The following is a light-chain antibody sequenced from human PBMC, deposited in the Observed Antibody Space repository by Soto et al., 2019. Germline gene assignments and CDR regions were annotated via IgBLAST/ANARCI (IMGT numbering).Light chain of an antibody. J-gene: IGLJ2*01. CDR1: NNDVGGHMY. V-gene: IGLV2-14*01. CDR3: SAYRWGIIV. Sequence: QSALTQPASVSGSPGQSITISCTGTNNDVGGHMYVSWYQHQAGEVPKLIIYETDARPSGVSHRFSGSKSGNTASLTISGLQAEDEATYYCSAYRWGIIVFGGGTKVTVL. CDR2: ETD.